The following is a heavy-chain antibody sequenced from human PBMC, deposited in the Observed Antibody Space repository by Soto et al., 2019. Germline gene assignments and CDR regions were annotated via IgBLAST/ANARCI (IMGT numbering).Heavy chain of an antibody. V-gene: IGHV1-69*01. D-gene: IGHD6-19*01. CDR2: IIPIFGTA. Sequence: QVQLVQSGAEVKKPGSSVKVSCKASGGTFSSYAISWVRQAPGQGLEWMGGIIPIFGTANYAQKFQGRVTITADESTSTAYMELSSLRSEDTAVYYCAREGGGGRYSSGLLFDYWGQGTLVTVSS. CDR3: AREGGGGRYSSGLLFDY. CDR1: GGTFSSYA. J-gene: IGHJ4*02.